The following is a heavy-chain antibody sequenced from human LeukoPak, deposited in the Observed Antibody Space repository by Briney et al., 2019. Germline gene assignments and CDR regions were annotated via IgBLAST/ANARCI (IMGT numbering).Heavy chain of an antibody. CDR3: ARDMDYRPIGNYYYGY. J-gene: IGHJ4*02. Sequence: GGSLRLSCAASGFTFSKYAMTWLRQAPGKGLEWVSTISGSGYATYYADSVKGRFTISRDNSKNTLYLQMNSLRAEDTAAYYCARDMDYRPIGNYYYGYWGQGTLVTVSS. CDR2: ISGSGYAT. D-gene: IGHD1-7*01. CDR1: GFTFSKYA. V-gene: IGHV3-23*01.